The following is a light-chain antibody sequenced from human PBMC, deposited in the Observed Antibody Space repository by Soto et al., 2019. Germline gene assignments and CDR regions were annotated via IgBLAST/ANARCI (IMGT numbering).Light chain of an antibody. CDR3: QQYDSFSVT. J-gene: IGKJ1*01. V-gene: IGKV1-9*01. Sequence: DIQLTQSPSFLSASVGDRVTITCRASQGISSYLAWYQQKPGKAPKLLIYAASTLQSGVPSRFSGSGSGTEFTLTISSLQPDDFATYYCQQYDSFSVTFGQGTKVEIK. CDR2: AAS. CDR1: QGISSY.